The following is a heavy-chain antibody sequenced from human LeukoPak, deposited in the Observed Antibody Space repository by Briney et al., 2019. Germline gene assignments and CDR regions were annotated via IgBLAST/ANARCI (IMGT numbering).Heavy chain of an antibody. Sequence: GGSLRLSCAASGFTFSTSGMIWVRQAPGKGLEWLSYISSSSDSIKYADSVKGRFTSSRDNDKNSLYLQMNSLRAEDTAVYYCAKSGIGFSGQLDHWGQGALITVSS. J-gene: IGHJ4*02. CDR1: GFTFSTSG. D-gene: IGHD5-12*01. V-gene: IGHV3-48*04. CDR2: ISSSSDSI. CDR3: AKSGIGFSGQLDH.